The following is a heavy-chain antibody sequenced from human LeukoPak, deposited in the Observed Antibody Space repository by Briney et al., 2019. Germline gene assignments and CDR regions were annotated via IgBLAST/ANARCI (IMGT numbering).Heavy chain of an antibody. CDR2: ISGSGGST. D-gene: IGHD6-19*01. J-gene: IGHJ4*02. Sequence: GGSLRLSCAASGFTFSSYGMSWVRQAPGKGLEWVSAISGSGGSTYYADSVKGRFTISRDNAKNSLYLQMNSLRAEDMALYYCAKGLYSIAVAVGFDYWGQGTLVTVSS. CDR3: AKGLYSIAVAVGFDY. CDR1: GFTFSSYG. V-gene: IGHV3-23*01.